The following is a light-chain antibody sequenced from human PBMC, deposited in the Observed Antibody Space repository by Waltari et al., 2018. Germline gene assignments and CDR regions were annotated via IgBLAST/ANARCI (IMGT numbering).Light chain of an antibody. CDR3: QHYVRLPAT. CDR1: QSAIRT. J-gene: IGKJ1*01. Sequence: EIVLTQSPGTLSLSLGERATLSCRASQSAIRTLAWYQQKTGQSPKLLIYGASIRATGIPDRFTGSVSGTDFSLTISSLVPADFAIYFCQHYVRLPATFGQGTKVEIK. CDR2: GAS. V-gene: IGKV3-20*01.